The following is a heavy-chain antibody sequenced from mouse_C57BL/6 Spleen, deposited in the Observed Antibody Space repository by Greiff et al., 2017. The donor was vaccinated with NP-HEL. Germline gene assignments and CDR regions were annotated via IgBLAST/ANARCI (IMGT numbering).Heavy chain of an antibody. Sequence: VQLQQSGAELVRPGASVKLSCKASGYTFTDYYINWVKQRPGQGLEWIARIYPGSGNTYYNEKFKGKATLTAEKSSSTAYMQLSSLTSEDSAVYFCARSGGSSYWLAYWGQGTLVTVSA. V-gene: IGHV1-76*01. CDR3: ARSGGSSYWLAY. D-gene: IGHD1-1*01. J-gene: IGHJ3*01. CDR1: GYTFTDYY. CDR2: IYPGSGNT.